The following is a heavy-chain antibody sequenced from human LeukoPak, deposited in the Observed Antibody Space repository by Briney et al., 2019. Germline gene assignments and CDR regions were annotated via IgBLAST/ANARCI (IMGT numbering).Heavy chain of an antibody. CDR3: TTPRQLELRDY. CDR2: IKSKTDGGTT. V-gene: IGHV3-15*01. CDR1: GFTFSNAW. Sequence: AGGSLRLSCAASGFTFSNAWMSWVRQAPGKGLEWVGRIKSKTDGGTTDYAAPVKGRFTISRDDSKNTLYLQMNSLKTEDTAVYYCTTPRQLELRDYWGQGTLVTVSS. J-gene: IGHJ4*02. D-gene: IGHD1-7*01.